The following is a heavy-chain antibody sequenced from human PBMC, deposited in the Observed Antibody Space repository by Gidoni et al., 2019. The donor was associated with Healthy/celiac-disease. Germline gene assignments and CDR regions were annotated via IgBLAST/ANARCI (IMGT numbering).Heavy chain of an antibody. CDR1: GFTFGDYA. V-gene: IGHV3-49*03. D-gene: IGHD2-15*01. CDR3: TREGVVAATDYYYGMDV. Sequence: EVQLVESGGGLVQPGRSLRLSCTASGFTFGDYAMRWFSQAPGKGQEWGGFIISKAYGGTTEYAASVKGRFTISRDDSKSIAYLQMNSLKTEDTAVYYCTREGVVAATDYYYGMDVWGQGTTATVSS. CDR2: IISKAYGGTT. J-gene: IGHJ6*02.